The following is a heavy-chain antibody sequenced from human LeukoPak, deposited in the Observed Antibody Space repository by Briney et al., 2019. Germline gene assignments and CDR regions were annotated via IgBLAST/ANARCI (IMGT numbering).Heavy chain of an antibody. D-gene: IGHD6-13*01. CDR1: GYTFTSYG. Sequence: ASVKVSCKASGYTFTSYGISWVRQAPGQGLEWMGWISAYNGNTNYAQKLQGRVTMTTDTSTSTAYMELRSLRSDDTAVYYCARVVAVSSSWYERTRLFDYWGQGTLVTVSS. V-gene: IGHV1-18*01. CDR2: ISAYNGNT. CDR3: ARVVAVSSSWYERTRLFDY. J-gene: IGHJ4*02.